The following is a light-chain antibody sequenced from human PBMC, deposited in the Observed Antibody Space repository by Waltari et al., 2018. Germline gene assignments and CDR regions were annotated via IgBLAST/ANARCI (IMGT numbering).Light chain of an antibody. J-gene: IGLJ2*01. V-gene: IGLV2-14*03. CDR3: SSYTPTSILV. CDR2: DVT. CDR1: SSDVGSSTY. Sequence: QSALTQPASVSGSPGQPLTLSCSGTSSDVGSSTYASWYHPHPGPPPKLLIYDVTKRPSGVSGRFSGSKSGNTASLTISGLQPEDEADYFCSSYTPTSILVFGGGTKLTV.